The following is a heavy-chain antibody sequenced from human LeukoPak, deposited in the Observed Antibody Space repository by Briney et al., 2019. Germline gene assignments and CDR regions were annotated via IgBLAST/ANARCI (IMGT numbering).Heavy chain of an antibody. Sequence: GGSLRLSCAASGFTFNRRGMHWVRQAPGKGLEWVAFIRYDGGETFYADLVKGRFTISRDNSKNTLYLQMNSLRAEDTAVYYCAKPAISSRGWYYDYWGQGTLVTVSS. J-gene: IGHJ4*02. D-gene: IGHD6-19*01. V-gene: IGHV3-30*02. CDR2: IRYDGGET. CDR1: GFTFNRRG. CDR3: AKPAISSRGWYYDY.